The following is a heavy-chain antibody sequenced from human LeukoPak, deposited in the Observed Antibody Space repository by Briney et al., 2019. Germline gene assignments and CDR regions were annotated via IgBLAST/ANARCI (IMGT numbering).Heavy chain of an antibody. CDR2: IYPGDSDT. CDR1: GYSFTSYW. V-gene: IGHV5-51*01. J-gene: IGHJ5*02. Sequence: GESLKISCKGSGYSFTSYWIGWVRQMPGKGLEWMGIIYPGDSDTRYSPSFQGQVTISADKSISTAYLQWSSLEASDTAMYYCASGREYCSGGSCYSWFDPWGQGTLVTVSS. D-gene: IGHD2-15*01. CDR3: ASGREYCSGGSCYSWFDP.